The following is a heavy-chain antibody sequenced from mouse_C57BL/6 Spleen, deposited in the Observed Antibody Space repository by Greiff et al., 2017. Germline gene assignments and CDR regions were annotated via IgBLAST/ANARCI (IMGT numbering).Heavy chain of an antibody. V-gene: IGHV1-72*01. J-gene: IGHJ4*01. CDR3: ARDGNYDAMDY. CDR2: IDPNSGGT. D-gene: IGHD2-1*01. CDR1: GYTFTSYW. Sequence: QVQLQQPGAELVKPGASVKLSCKASGYTFTSYWMHWVKQRPGRGLEWIGRIDPNSGGTKYNEKFKSKATLTVDKPSSTAYMQLSSQTSEDSAVYYWARDGNYDAMDYWGQGTSVTVSS.